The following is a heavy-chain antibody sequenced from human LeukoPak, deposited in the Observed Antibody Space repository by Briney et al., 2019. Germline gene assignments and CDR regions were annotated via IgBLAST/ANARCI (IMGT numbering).Heavy chain of an antibody. D-gene: IGHD6-13*01. Sequence: SGTLFLTCAVSGGSISSSNWWSWVRQPPGKGLEWIGEIYHSGSTNYNPSLKSRVTISVDKSKNQFSLKLSSVTAADTAVYYCARDRPIAAAGTYFDYWGQGTLVTVSS. V-gene: IGHV4-4*02. J-gene: IGHJ4*02. CDR1: GGSISSSNW. CDR2: IYHSGST. CDR3: ARDRPIAAAGTYFDY.